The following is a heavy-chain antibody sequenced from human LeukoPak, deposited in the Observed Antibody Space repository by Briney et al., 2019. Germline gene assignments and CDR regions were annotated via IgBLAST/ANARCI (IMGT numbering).Heavy chain of an antibody. Sequence: PGGSLRLSCAASGFTFSSYAMSWVRQAPGKGLECVSAISGSGGSTHYADSVKGRFTISRDNSKNTLYLQMKSLRVEDTGVYYCARDAGGRTQREGWFDPWGQGTLVTVSS. J-gene: IGHJ5*02. CDR2: ISGSGGST. V-gene: IGHV3-23*01. CDR1: GFTFSSYA. CDR3: ARDAGGRTQREGWFDP. D-gene: IGHD1-26*01.